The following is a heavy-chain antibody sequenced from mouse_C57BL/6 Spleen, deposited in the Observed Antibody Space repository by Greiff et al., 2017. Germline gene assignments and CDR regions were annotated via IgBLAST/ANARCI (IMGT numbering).Heavy chain of an antibody. J-gene: IGHJ2*01. V-gene: IGHV1-82*01. D-gene: IGHD2-3*01. Sequence: QVQLKESGPELVKPGASVKISCKASGYAFSSSWMNWVKQRPGKGLEWIGRIYPGDGDTNYNGKFKGKATLTADKSSSTAYMQLSSLTSEDSAVYFCARGDDGYLDYWGQGTTLTVSS. CDR3: ARGDDGYLDY. CDR2: IYPGDGDT. CDR1: GYAFSSSW.